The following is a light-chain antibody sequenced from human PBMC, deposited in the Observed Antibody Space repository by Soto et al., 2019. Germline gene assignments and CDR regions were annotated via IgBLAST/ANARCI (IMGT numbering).Light chain of an antibody. J-gene: IGLJ1*01. CDR2: DVG. Sequence: QSALTQPRSVSGSPGQSVTISCTGTSSDVGSYKDVSWYQHHPGKVPKLMIYDVGERPSGVPDRFSGSKSGNTASLTISGLQAEDEANYYCCAYADTFYVFGTGTKVTV. CDR1: SSDVGSYKD. CDR3: CAYADTFYV. V-gene: IGLV2-11*01.